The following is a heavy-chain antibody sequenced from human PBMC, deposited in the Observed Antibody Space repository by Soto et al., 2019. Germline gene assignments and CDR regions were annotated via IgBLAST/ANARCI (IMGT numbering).Heavy chain of an antibody. V-gene: IGHV1-8*01. CDR3: ARRPHCSGGICYYGLDN. CDR1: GYTFTNSD. J-gene: IGHJ4*02. CDR2: MNPDSGHA. D-gene: IGHD2-15*01. Sequence: ASVKVSCKASGYTFTNSDIDWVRQAPGQGLEWMGWMNPDSGHAAYAQKFQGRVTLTTSTSTSTVYMEMRSLGSEDTAVYYCARRPHCSGGICYYGLDNWGQGTLVTVSS.